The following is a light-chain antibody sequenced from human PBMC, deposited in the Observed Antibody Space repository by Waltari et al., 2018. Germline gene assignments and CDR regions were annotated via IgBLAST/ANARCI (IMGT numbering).Light chain of an antibody. Sequence: DIQLTQSPSFLSASVGDRVTIPCRARQAISTYLAWYQQKPGKAPEVLISAASALQSGVPSRFSGSGSGTEFTLTISSLQPEDFATYYCQQLNSYPLTFGGGTKVQIK. CDR2: AAS. CDR1: QAISTY. CDR3: QQLNSYPLT. J-gene: IGKJ4*01. V-gene: IGKV1-9*01.